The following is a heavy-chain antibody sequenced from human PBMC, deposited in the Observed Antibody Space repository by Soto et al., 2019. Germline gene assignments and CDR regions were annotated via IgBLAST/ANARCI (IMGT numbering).Heavy chain of an antibody. Sequence: WASVKVSCKASGGTFSSYAISWVRQAPGQGLEWMGGIIPIFGTANYAQKFQGRVTITADKSTSTAYMELSSLRSEDTAVYYCARDLKPFGVVILRYGMDVWGQGTTVTVSS. CDR3: ARDLKPFGVVILRYGMDV. CDR2: IIPIFGTA. D-gene: IGHD3-3*01. CDR1: GGTFSSYA. J-gene: IGHJ6*02. V-gene: IGHV1-69*06.